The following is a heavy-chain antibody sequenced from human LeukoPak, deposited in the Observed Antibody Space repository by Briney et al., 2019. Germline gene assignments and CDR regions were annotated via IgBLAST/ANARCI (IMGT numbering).Heavy chain of an antibody. CDR2: VYTSGST. Sequence: PSETLSLTCTVSGGSISSYYWSWIRQPAGKGLEWIGRVYTSGSTNYSPSLKSRVTMSVDTSKNQFSLKLSSVTAADTAVYYCAGIRFLEWSSPTNAFDIWGQGTMVTVSS. CDR1: GGSISSYY. D-gene: IGHD3-3*01. J-gene: IGHJ3*02. V-gene: IGHV4-4*07. CDR3: AGIRFLEWSSPTNAFDI.